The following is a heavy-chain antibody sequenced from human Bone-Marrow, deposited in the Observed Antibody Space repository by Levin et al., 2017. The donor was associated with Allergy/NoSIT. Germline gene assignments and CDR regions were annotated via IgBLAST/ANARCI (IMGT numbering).Heavy chain of an antibody. CDR2: ISGGGGST. V-gene: IGHV3-23*01. D-gene: IGHD2-2*01. CDR3: AKAHIVVIPAAIRSFDY. J-gene: IGHJ4*02. Sequence: LSLPCAASGFSFSSYAMSWVRQAPGKGLEWVSAISGGGGSTYYADAVKGRFTISRDNSKNTLYLQMNSLRVEDTALYYCAKAHIVVIPAAIRSFDYWGQGTLVTVSS. CDR1: GFSFSSYA.